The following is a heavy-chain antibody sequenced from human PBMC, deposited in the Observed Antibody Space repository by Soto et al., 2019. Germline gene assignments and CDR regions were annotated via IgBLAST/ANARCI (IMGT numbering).Heavy chain of an antibody. Sequence: QITLKESGPTLVKPTQTLTLTCTFSGFSLSTSGVGVGWIRQPPGKALEWLVLIYWNDDTRYSPSLKSRLTNTTDNAKNQVVLTRTDIDSVDTVTDYCAHRAHYYESSGCFDYWGQATLATVSA. D-gene: IGHD3-22*01. CDR3: AHRAHYYESSGCFDY. CDR1: GFSLSTSGVG. CDR2: IYWNDDT. V-gene: IGHV2-5*01. J-gene: IGHJ4*02.